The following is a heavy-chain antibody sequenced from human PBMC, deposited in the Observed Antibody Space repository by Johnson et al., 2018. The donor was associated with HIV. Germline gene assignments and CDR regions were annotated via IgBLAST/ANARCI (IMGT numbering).Heavy chain of an antibody. J-gene: IGHJ3*02. CDR2: ISYDGSNK. Sequence: QVQLVESGGGVVQPGRSLRLSCAASGFTFSSYGMHWVRQAPGKGLEWVAVISYDGSNKYYADSVKGRFTISRDNSDNTLFLQMNSLRAEDTAVYYCAKDRVLGNQDDAFDMWGQGTMVNVSS. CDR1: GFTFSSYG. V-gene: IGHV3-30*18. CDR3: AKDRVLGNQDDAFDM. D-gene: IGHD7-27*01.